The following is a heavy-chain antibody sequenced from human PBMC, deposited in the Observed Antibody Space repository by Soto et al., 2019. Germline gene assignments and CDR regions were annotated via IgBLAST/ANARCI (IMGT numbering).Heavy chain of an antibody. D-gene: IGHD2-2*01. Sequence: ASVKVSCKASGYTFTSYDINWVRQATGQGLEWMGWINPNSGGTNYAQKFQGRVTMTRDTSISTAYMELSRLRSDDTAVYYCARDLGGYCSSTSCFTYYYGMDVWGQGTTVTVSS. V-gene: IGHV1-2*02. CDR2: INPNSGGT. CDR3: ARDLGGYCSSTSCFTYYYGMDV. CDR1: GYTFTSYD. J-gene: IGHJ6*02.